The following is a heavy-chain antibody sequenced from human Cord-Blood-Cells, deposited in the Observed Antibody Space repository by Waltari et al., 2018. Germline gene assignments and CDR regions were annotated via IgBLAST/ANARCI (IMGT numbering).Heavy chain of an antibody. D-gene: IGHD3-3*01. V-gene: IGHV2-26*01. CDR1: GFSLSNARMG. Sequence: QVTLKESGPVLVKPTETLTLTCTVSGFSLSNARMGVSWIRQRPGRALQWLAHIFSNDEKSYSTSLKSRLTISKDTSKSQVVLTMTNMDPVDTATYYCARVPEMYYDFWSGHYYYYMDVWGKGTTVTVSS. CDR2: IFSNDEK. J-gene: IGHJ6*03. CDR3: ARVPEMYYDFWSGHYYYYMDV.